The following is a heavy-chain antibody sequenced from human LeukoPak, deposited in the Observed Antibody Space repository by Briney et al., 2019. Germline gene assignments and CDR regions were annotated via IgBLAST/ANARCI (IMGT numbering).Heavy chain of an antibody. D-gene: IGHD3-3*01. CDR2: ISYDGSNK. J-gene: IGHJ4*02. Sequence: PGGSLRLSCAASGFTFSSYGMHWVRQAPGKGLEWVAVISYDGSNKYYADSVKGRFTISRDNSKNTLYLQMNSLRAEDTAVYYCAKTPRGSGYYYFDYWGQGTLVTVSS. V-gene: IGHV3-30*18. CDR3: AKTPRGSGYYYFDY. CDR1: GFTFSSYG.